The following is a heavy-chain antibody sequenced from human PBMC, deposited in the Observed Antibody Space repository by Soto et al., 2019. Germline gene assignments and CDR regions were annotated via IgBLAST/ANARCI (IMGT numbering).Heavy chain of an antibody. CDR2: IIPVYGTP. CDR3: SIVTGDGVDV. Sequence: QVQLEQSGAEVKKPGSSLKVSCKATGGTVNKYAISWVRQAPGKGLEWMAGIIPVYGTPKYAQRFQDRVTIIADESTTTSYVEVNSLTSEDTAIYYCSIVTGDGVDVWGPGTAFLVSS. J-gene: IGHJ6*02. V-gene: IGHV1-69*01. D-gene: IGHD2-15*01. CDR1: GGTVNKYA.